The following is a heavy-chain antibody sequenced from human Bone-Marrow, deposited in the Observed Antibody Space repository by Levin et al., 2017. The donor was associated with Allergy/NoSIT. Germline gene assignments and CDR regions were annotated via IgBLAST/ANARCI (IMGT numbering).Heavy chain of an antibody. CDR2: ISSSGSDM. V-gene: IGHV3-21*01. Sequence: GGSLRLSCTVSGFTFSIYSINWVRQAPGKGLEWVSSISSSGSDMYYVDSVKGRFTISRDNAKNSLTLQMNSLRAEDTAVYYCARKDSNYDLGDFYFHGMDVWGQGTTVTVSS. D-gene: IGHD4-11*01. CDR3: ARKDSNYDLGDFYFHGMDV. CDR1: GFTFSIYS. J-gene: IGHJ6*02.